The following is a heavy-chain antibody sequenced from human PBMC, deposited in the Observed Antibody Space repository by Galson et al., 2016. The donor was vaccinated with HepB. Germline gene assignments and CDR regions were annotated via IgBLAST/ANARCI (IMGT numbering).Heavy chain of an antibody. CDR2: INSRSNYT. CDR1: GFTFSSYS. CDR3: ARDPGRYCSGGVCYSNPDYNGMDV. Sequence: SLRLSCAASGFTFSSYSMNWVRQAPGKGLEWISSINSRSNYTYYADSVKGRFTISRDTTKNSLYLQMNSLRAEDTAVYYCARDPGRYCSGGVCYSNPDYNGMDVWGQGTTVIVSS. D-gene: IGHD2-15*01. V-gene: IGHV3-21*01. J-gene: IGHJ6*02.